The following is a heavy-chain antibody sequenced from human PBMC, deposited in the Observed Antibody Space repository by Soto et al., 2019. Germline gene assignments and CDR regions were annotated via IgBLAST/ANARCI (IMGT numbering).Heavy chain of an antibody. V-gene: IGHV1-18*01. D-gene: IGHD3-10*01. CDR1: GYTFTSYG. CDR2: ISAYNGNT. CDR3: ARDFVMVRGARNPGY. Sequence: ASVKVSCKASGYTFTSYGISWVRQAPGQGLEWTGWISAYNGNTNYAQKLQGRVTMTTDTSTSTAYMELRSLRSDDTAVYYCARDFVMVRGARNPGYWGQGTLVTVSS. J-gene: IGHJ4*02.